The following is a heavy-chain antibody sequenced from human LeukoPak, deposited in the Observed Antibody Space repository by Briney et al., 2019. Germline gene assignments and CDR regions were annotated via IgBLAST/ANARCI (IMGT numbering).Heavy chain of an antibody. CDR3: AKDGLYYDGSAHVYYFDY. CDR1: GFTFSGYA. CDR2: INGSGDYT. J-gene: IGHJ4*02. D-gene: IGHD3-22*01. V-gene: IGHV3-23*01. Sequence: GGSLRLSCAASGFTFSGYAMTWVRQAPGKGLEWVSSINGSGDYTYYIDSVKGRFTISRDNSKNILYLRMNSLRGEDTALYYCAKDGLYYDGSAHVYYFDYWGQGTLVAVSS.